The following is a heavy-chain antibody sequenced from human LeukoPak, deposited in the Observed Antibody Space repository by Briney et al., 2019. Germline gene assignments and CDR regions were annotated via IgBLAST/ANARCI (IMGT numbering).Heavy chain of an antibody. V-gene: IGHV3-48*03. J-gene: IGHJ3*01. Sequence: AGGSLRPSCAASGFTFNSYEMNWVRQAPGKGLEWVSYISGSGSTIYYADSVKGRFAISRDNSRNTLYLLLNSLRAEDTAVYYCAADGEYSFYVWGQGTMVTVSS. CDR1: GFTFNSYE. CDR2: ISGSGSTI. D-gene: IGHD5-24*01. CDR3: AADGEYSFYV.